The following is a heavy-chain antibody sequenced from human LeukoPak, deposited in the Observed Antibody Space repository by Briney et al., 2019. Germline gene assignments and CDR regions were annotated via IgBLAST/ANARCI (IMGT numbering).Heavy chain of an antibody. V-gene: IGHV4-61*02. J-gene: IGHJ4*02. Sequence: NPSETLSLTCTVSGGSISSGSYYWSWIRQPAGKGLEWIGRIYTSGSTNYNPSLKSRVTISVDTSKNQFSLKLSSVTAADTAVYYCARDDDYWGQGTLVTVSS. CDR3: ARDDDY. CDR2: IYTSGST. CDR1: GGSISSGSYY.